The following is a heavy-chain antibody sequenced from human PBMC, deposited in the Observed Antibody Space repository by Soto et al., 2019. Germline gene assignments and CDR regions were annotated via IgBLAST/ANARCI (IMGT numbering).Heavy chain of an antibody. J-gene: IGHJ6*02. CDR2: ISYDGSNK. Sequence: RLSCAASGFTFSSYAMHWVRQAPGKGLEWVAVISYDGSNKYYADSVKGRFTISRDNSKNTLYLQMNSLRAEDTAVYYCARVYSSSWDYYYYGMDVWGQGTTVTVSS. D-gene: IGHD6-13*01. V-gene: IGHV3-30-3*01. CDR3: ARVYSSSWDYYYYGMDV. CDR1: GFTFSSYA.